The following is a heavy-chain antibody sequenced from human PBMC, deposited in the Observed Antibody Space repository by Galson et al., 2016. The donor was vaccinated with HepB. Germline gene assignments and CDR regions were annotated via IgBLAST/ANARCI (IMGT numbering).Heavy chain of an antibody. Sequence: SLRLSCAASGFTFSGYWMHWVRQAPGKGLVWVARIKRNGSSPSYADSLKGRFTISRDNSKNAPYLQMNSLRSEDTAVYYCAVVTNTSSFDYWGQGTLVTVSS. V-gene: IGHV3-74*01. CDR3: AVVTNTSSFDY. J-gene: IGHJ4*02. CDR1: GFTFSGYW. CDR2: IKRNGSSP. D-gene: IGHD4-11*01.